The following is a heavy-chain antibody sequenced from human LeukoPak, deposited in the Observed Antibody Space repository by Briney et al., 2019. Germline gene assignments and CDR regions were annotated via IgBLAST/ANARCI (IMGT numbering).Heavy chain of an antibody. J-gene: IGHJ4*02. Sequence: GRSLRLSCAASGFTFSSYGMHWVRQAPGKGLEWVALIWYNGSNKYYADSVKGRFTISRDNSKNTLYPQMNSLRAEDTAVYYCAKGRWVQPAGYLDFSGQGTLVTVSA. CDR3: AKGRWVQPAGYLDF. CDR2: IWYNGSNK. V-gene: IGHV3-33*06. D-gene: IGHD5-24*01. CDR1: GFTFSSYG.